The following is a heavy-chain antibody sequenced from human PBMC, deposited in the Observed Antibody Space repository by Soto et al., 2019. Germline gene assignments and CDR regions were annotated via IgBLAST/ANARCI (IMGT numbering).Heavy chain of an antibody. Sequence: GGSLRLSCTASGFTFYNTWMSWVRQAPGKGLEWVGRVKSKTDGGATDYNALVRGRFTISRDDSEKTLYLQMNSLRAEDTAVYYCAKDGGLAAAGTFDYWGQGTLVTVSS. CDR2: VKSKTDGGAT. CDR3: AKDGGLAAAGTFDY. J-gene: IGHJ4*02. CDR1: GFTFYNTW. V-gene: IGHV3-15*01. D-gene: IGHD6-13*01.